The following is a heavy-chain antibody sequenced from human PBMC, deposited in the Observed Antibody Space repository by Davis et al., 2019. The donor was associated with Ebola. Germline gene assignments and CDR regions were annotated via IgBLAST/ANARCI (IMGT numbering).Heavy chain of an antibody. CDR1: GFTFNYYD. D-gene: IGHD6-13*01. CDR3: VSKTAAGFNFDR. CDR2: IRYDGSHK. V-gene: IGHV3-30*02. Sequence: PGGSLRLSCAASGFTFNYYDMHWVRQATGKGLEWVAFIRYDGSHKTYADSVKGRFTISRDNSKNTLFLQMNSLRAEDTAIYSCVSKTAAGFNFDRWGQGAPVTVSS. J-gene: IGHJ4*02.